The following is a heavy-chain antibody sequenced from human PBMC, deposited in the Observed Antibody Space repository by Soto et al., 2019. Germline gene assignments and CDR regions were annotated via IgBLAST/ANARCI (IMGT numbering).Heavy chain of an antibody. CDR2: ISAYNGNT. CDR3: ARVVSRLTGYYSRVEMNWFDP. Sequence: ASVKVSCKASGYTFTSYGISWVRQAPGQGLEWMGWISAYNGNTNYAQKLQGRVTTTTDTSTSTAYMELRSLRSDDTAVYYCARVVSRLTGYYSRVEMNWFDPWGQGTLVTVSS. D-gene: IGHD3-9*01. CDR1: GYTFTSYG. V-gene: IGHV1-18*04. J-gene: IGHJ5*02.